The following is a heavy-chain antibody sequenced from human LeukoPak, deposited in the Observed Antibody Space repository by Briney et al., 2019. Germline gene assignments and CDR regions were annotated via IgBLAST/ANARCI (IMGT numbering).Heavy chain of an antibody. CDR2: ISYYGTT. Sequence: SPTLSLTCTVSAASISSHYWNWIRQPPGKGLEWIGYISYYGTTTYNPSLKNRVTISLDTSKNQFSLKLSSVTAADTAVYFCARGDPEYFDYWGQGTLVTVSS. CDR3: ARGDPEYFDY. J-gene: IGHJ4*02. D-gene: IGHD1-26*01. V-gene: IGHV4-59*11. CDR1: AASISSHY.